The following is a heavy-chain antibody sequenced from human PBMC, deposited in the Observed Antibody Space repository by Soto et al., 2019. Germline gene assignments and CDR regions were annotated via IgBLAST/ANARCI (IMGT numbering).Heavy chain of an antibody. Sequence: EVQLVESGGGLVQPGWSLRLSCVASGFTFSTYSMNWIRQAPGKGLEWLSYISSSGSTIYYADSVKGRFTISRDNAKNSLYLQMNSLRDEDTAVYYCARDGNTFDIWGQGTMVTVSS. D-gene: IGHD1-26*01. CDR3: ARDGNTFDI. CDR1: GFTFSTYS. CDR2: ISSSGSTI. V-gene: IGHV3-48*02. J-gene: IGHJ3*02.